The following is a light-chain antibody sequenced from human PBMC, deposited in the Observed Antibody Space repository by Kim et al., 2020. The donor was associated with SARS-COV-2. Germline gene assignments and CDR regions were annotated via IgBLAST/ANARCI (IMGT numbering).Light chain of an antibody. J-gene: IGKJ2*01. Sequence: EVVMTQSPATLSVSPGERATLSCRASQSVSNNLAWYQQKPGQAPRLLIYGASIRATGIPPRISGSGSGTEFTLTLSSLQSEDFAVYYCQQSNNWPYTFGQGTKLEI. CDR3: QQSNNWPYT. CDR2: GAS. CDR1: QSVSNN. V-gene: IGKV3-15*01.